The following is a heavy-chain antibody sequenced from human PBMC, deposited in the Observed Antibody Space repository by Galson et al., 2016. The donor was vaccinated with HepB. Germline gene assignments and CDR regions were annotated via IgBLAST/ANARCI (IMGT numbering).Heavy chain of an antibody. V-gene: IGHV3-33*01. CDR3: ARERHRSGWEGAFDI. Sequence: LRLSCAASGFSFDSYNMHWVRQAPGKGLEWVAVMWYDGSNKYYGDSAKGRFTISRDNSKNTLYLQMNSLRAEDTAVYYCARERHRSGWEGAFDIWGQGTMVTVSS. D-gene: IGHD6-19*01. J-gene: IGHJ3*02. CDR1: GFSFDSYN. CDR2: MWYDGSNK.